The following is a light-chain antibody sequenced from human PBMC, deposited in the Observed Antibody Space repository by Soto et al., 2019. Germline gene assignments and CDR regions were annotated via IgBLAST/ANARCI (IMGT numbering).Light chain of an antibody. J-gene: IGKJ5*01. V-gene: IGKV3-20*01. Sequence: EIVLTQPPGTLSLSPGERATLSCRASERIYSAYLGWYQQKPGQAPRLLIYGTSSRATGIPDRFSGSGSGTDFTLTISRLEPEDFAVYYCQQYGNSPITFGQGTRLEIK. CDR1: ERIYSAY. CDR2: GTS. CDR3: QQYGNSPIT.